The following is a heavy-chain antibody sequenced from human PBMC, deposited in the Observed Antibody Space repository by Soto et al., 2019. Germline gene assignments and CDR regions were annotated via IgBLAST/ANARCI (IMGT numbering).Heavy chain of an antibody. D-gene: IGHD5-12*01. J-gene: IGHJ5*02. CDR3: ATGWLRLGFNT. CDR1: GDSVSYNS. V-gene: IGHV6-1*01. Sequence: SQTLSLTCAISGDSVSYNSWSWISQSPSRGLEWLGRTYYSSKWFYDYAVSLRSRITINPDTSKNQFSLQLNSVTPEDTVVYYCATGWLRLGFNTWGQGTLVTVSS. CDR2: TYYSSKWFY.